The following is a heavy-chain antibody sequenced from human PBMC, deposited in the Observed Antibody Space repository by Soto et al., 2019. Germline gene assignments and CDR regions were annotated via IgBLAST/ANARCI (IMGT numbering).Heavy chain of an antibody. J-gene: IGHJ4*02. CDR3: ARARANSPDYFDS. CDR2: IYYTGKT. Sequence: SETLSLTCTVSAGSISSDDHYWTWIRQPPGKGLEWIGYIYYTGKTNYNPSLESRLTISIDRPRNQFSLTLSSVNAADTALYYCARARANSPDYFDSWGQGTLVTVSS. D-gene: IGHD1-1*01. CDR1: AGSISSDDHY. V-gene: IGHV4-30-4*02.